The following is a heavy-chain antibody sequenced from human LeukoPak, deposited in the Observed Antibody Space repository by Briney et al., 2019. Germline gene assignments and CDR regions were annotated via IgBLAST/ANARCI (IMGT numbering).Heavy chain of an antibody. D-gene: IGHD6-19*01. CDR3: AKDTMYSSGWYSPAFDI. J-gene: IGHJ3*02. V-gene: IGHV3-23*01. CDR2: ISGSGGST. CDR1: GYTLTSYG. Sequence: SCKASGYTLTSYGIIWVRQAPGKGLEWVSAISGSGGSTYYADPVKGRFTISRDNSKNTLYLQMNSLRAEDTAVYYCAKDTMYSSGWYSPAFDIWGQGTMVTVSS.